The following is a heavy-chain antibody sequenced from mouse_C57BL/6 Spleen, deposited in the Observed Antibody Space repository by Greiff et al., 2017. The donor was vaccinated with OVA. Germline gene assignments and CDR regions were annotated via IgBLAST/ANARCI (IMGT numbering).Heavy chain of an antibody. CDR1: GYAFSSYW. CDR3: ARDFPYGNSYYFDY. V-gene: IGHV1-80*01. Sequence: VQLQPSWAELVKPGASVKISCKASGYAFSSYWMNWVKQRPGKGLEWIGQIYPGDGDTNYNGKFKGKATLTADKSSSTAYMQLSSLTSEDSAVYFCARDFPYGNSYYFDYWGQGTTLTVSS. CDR2: IYPGDGDT. D-gene: IGHD2-1*01. J-gene: IGHJ2*01.